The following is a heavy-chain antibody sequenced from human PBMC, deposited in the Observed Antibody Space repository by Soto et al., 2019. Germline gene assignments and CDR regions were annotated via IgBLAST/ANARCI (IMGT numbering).Heavy chain of an antibody. J-gene: IGHJ4*02. CDR3: ASPTVVVAATGY. CDR2: ISYDGSNK. D-gene: IGHD2-15*01. CDR1: GFTFSSYG. Sequence: GGSLRLSCAASGFTFSSYGMHWVRQAPGKGLEWVAVISYDGSNKYYADSVKGRFTISRDNSKNTLYLQMNSLRAEDTAVYYCASPTVVVAATGYWGQGTLVTVSS. V-gene: IGHV3-30*03.